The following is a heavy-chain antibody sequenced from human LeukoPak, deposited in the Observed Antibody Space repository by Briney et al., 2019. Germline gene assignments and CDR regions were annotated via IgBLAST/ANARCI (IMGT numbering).Heavy chain of an antibody. CDR2: IYYSGST. J-gene: IGHJ3*02. CDR1: GGSISSGGYY. V-gene: IGHV4-31*03. CDR3: ASTASVVAATPDAFDI. Sequence: SETLSLTCTVSGGSISSGGYYWSWIRQHPGEGLEWIGYIYYSGSTYYNPSLKSRVTISVDTSKNQFSLKLSSVTAADTAVYYCASTASVVAATPDAFDIWGQGTMVTVSS. D-gene: IGHD2-15*01.